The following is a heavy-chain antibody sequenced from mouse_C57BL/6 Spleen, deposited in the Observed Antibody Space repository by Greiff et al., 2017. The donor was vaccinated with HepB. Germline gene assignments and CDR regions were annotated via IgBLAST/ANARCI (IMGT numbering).Heavy chain of an antibody. D-gene: IGHD2-4*01. Sequence: VQLQQSGAELVKPGASVKMSCKASGYTFTSYWITWVKQRPGQGLEWIGDIYPGSGSTNYNEKFKSKATLTVDTSSSTAYMQLSSLTSEDSAVYYCARQNYDYDEGIAYWGQGTLVTVSA. CDR3: ARQNYDYDEGIAY. CDR2: IYPGSGST. CDR1: GYTFTSYW. V-gene: IGHV1-55*01. J-gene: IGHJ3*01.